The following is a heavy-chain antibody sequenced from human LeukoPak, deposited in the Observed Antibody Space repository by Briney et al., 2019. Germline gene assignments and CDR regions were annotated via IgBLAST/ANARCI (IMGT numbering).Heavy chain of an antibody. Sequence: PSETLSLTCAVYGGSFSGYYWSWIRQPPGKGLEWIGEINHSGSTNYNPSLKSRVTISVDTSKNQFSLKLSSVTAADTALYYCAREEVAAAGRSFDYWGQGTLVTVSS. D-gene: IGHD6-13*01. CDR3: AREEVAAAGRSFDY. CDR1: GGSFSGYY. V-gene: IGHV4-34*01. CDR2: INHSGST. J-gene: IGHJ4*02.